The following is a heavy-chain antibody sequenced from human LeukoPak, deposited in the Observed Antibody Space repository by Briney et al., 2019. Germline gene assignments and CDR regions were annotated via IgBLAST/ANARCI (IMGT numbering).Heavy chain of an antibody. CDR2: IYDSGTT. D-gene: IGHD3-3*01. V-gene: IGHV4-59*01. Sequence: SETLSLTCTVSGGSISSYYWSWIRQPPGKGLEWIGYIYDSGTTNYNPSLKSRVTISVDTSKNQFSLKLSSVTAADTAVYYCARGASVLRFLEWKGYYMDVWGKGTTVTVSS. J-gene: IGHJ6*03. CDR1: GGSISSYY. CDR3: ARGASVLRFLEWKGYYMDV.